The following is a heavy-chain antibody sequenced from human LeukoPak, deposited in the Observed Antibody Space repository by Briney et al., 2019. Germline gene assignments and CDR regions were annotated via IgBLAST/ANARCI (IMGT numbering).Heavy chain of an antibody. V-gene: IGHV3-23*01. CDR2: NSGYGDNT. D-gene: IGHD2-21*01. CDR1: GFTSSLYA. Sequence: PGGCLRLSCAASGFTSSLYAMSGVRQAPGRGPEWGSSNSGYGDNTYYADSVKGRFTLSRDNSKSTLYLQMFSLRAEDTAVYYCAKDRGPYVAIDNNWFDPWGQGTLVTVSS. J-gene: IGHJ5*02. CDR3: AKDRGPYVAIDNNWFDP.